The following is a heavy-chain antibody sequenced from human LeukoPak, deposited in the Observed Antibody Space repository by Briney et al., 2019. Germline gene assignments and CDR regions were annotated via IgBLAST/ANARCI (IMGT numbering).Heavy chain of an antibody. CDR1: GGSFSGYY. CDR3: ARGFVVVTTMGAFDI. D-gene: IGHD2-21*02. J-gene: IGHJ3*02. Sequence: SQTLSLTCAVYGGSFSGYYWSWIRQPPGKGLEWIGEINHSGSTNYNPSLKSRVTISVDTSKNQFSLKLSSVTAADTAVYYCARGFVVVTTMGAFDIWGQGTMVTVSS. CDR2: INHSGST. V-gene: IGHV4-34*01.